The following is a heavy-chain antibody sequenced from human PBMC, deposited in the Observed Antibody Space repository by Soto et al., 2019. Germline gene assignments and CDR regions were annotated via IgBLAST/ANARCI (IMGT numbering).Heavy chain of an antibody. CDR3: ARADLVVVAANYWGWLDP. Sequence: ASVKVSCKASGYTFTGYSMNWVRQAPGQGLEWMGWINPNSGGTNYAQKFQGRVTMTRDTSISTAYMQLSRLRSDDTAVYYCARADLVVVAANYWGWLDPWGQGTMVTVSS. CDR1: GYTFTGYS. D-gene: IGHD2-15*01. J-gene: IGHJ5*01. CDR2: INPNSGGT. V-gene: IGHV1-2*02.